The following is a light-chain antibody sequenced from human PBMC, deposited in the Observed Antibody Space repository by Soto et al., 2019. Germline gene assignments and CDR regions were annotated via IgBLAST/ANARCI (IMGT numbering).Light chain of an antibody. Sequence: DIQVTQSPHSMAASVGDRVTITCRASQDIGNWMTWYQQKPGKAPKLLIYSASTLVRGVPSRFSGSGSGTEFTLTISGLQPEDALTYYCQQAKSFPITFGQGTRLDIK. J-gene: IGKJ5*01. CDR2: SAS. CDR3: QQAKSFPIT. V-gene: IGKV1-12*01. CDR1: QDIGNW.